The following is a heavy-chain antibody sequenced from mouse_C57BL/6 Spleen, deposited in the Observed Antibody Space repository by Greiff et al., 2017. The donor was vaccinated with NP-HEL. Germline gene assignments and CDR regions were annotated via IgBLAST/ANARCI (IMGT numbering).Heavy chain of an antibody. CDR1: GYTFTDYN. D-gene: IGHD2-1*01. J-gene: IGHJ2*01. CDR3: ARGNGNYPYYFDY. V-gene: IGHV1-22*01. CDR2: INPNNGGT. Sequence: VQLKQSGPELVKPGASVKMSCKASGYTFTDYNMHWVKQSHGKSLEWIGYINPNNGGTSYNQKFKGKATLTVNKSSSTAYMELRSLTSEDSAVYYCARGNGNYPYYFDYWGQGTTLTVSS.